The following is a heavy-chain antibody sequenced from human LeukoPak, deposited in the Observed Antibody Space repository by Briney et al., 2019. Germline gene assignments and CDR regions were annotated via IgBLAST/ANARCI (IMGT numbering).Heavy chain of an antibody. D-gene: IGHD2-2*01. J-gene: IGHJ3*02. V-gene: IGHV3-21*01. CDR3: AREDASAFDI. CDR1: GFTVSSNS. Sequence: GGSLRLSCTVSGFTVSSNSMSWVRQAPGKGLEWVSSISSGSSYIYYTDSVKGRFTISRDNAKNSLYLQMNSLRAEDTAVYYCAREDASAFDIWGQGTMVTVSS. CDR2: ISSGSSYI.